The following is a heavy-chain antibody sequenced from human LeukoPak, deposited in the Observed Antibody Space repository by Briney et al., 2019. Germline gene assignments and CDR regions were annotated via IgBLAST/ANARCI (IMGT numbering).Heavy chain of an antibody. V-gene: IGHV4-39*01. CDR2: IYYSGST. CDR3: ARHGGVSGTYFPPHHYGMDV. CDR1: GGSISSRSYY. D-gene: IGHD3-16*01. J-gene: IGHJ6*02. Sequence: ASETLSLTCTVSGGSISSRSYYWGWIRQPPGKGLEWIGSIYYSGSTYYSPSLKSRATISIDTSKNQFSLRLSSVTAADTAVYYCARHGGVSGTYFPPHHYGMDVWGQGTTVTVSS.